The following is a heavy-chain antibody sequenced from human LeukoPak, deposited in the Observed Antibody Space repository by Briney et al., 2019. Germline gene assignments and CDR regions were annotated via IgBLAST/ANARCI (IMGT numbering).Heavy chain of an antibody. V-gene: IGHV3-30*18. CDR1: GFTFSSYG. Sequence: PGRSLRLSCAASGFTFSSYGMHWVRQAPGKGLEWVAVISYDGSNKYYADSVKGRFTISRDNSKNTLYLQMNSLRAEDTAVYYCAKALVVGARVYYYGMDVWGQGTTVTVSS. D-gene: IGHD1-26*01. J-gene: IGHJ6*02. CDR3: AKALVVGARVYYYGMDV. CDR2: ISYDGSNK.